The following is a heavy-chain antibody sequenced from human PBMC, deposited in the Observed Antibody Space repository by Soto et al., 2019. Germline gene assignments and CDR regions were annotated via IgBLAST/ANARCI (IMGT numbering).Heavy chain of an antibody. V-gene: IGHV3-48*03. D-gene: IGHD1-26*01. CDR3: ARDRSYYFDY. J-gene: IGHJ4*02. Sequence: GGSLRLSCAVSGFTFSSYEMNWVRQAPGKGLEWVSYISSGGTTIYYADSVKGRFTISRDNAKNSLYLQMNSLRAEDTAVYYCARDRSYYFDYWGQGTLVTVSS. CDR1: GFTFSSYE. CDR2: ISSGGTTI.